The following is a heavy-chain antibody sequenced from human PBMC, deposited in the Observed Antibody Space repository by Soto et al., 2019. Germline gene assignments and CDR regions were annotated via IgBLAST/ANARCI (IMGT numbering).Heavy chain of an antibody. Sequence: SETLSLTCNVSGGSISNSNYHWGWIRQPPGKGLEWIGSIYYTGNTYYNPSPKSRVTISVDTSKNQFSLKLDSVTAADTAVYFCERHSIWLLLSDYWGQGSLVTVSS. CDR1: GGSISNSNYH. CDR3: ERHSIWLLLSDY. D-gene: IGHD3-22*01. J-gene: IGHJ4*02. CDR2: IYYTGNT. V-gene: IGHV4-39*01.